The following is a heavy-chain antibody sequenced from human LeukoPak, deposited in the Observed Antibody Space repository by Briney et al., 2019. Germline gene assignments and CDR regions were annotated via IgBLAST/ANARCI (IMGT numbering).Heavy chain of an antibody. CDR3: ARGGGYYGSGRTFDY. Sequence: PSETLSLTCTVSGGSISSYYWSWIRQPPGKGLEWIGYIYYSGSTNYNPSLKSRVTISVDTSKNQFSLKLSSVTAADTAVYYCARGGGYYGSGRTFDYWGQGTLVTVSS. CDR1: GGSISSYY. CDR2: IYYSGST. V-gene: IGHV4-59*01. D-gene: IGHD3-10*01. J-gene: IGHJ4*02.